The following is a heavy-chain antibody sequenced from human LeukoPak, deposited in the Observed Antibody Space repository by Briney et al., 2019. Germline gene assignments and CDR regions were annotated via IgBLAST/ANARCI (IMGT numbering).Heavy chain of an antibody. CDR3: AKDNRGGWSGYFDY. Sequence: GRSLRLSCATSGFIFSSYGMYWVRQAPGKGLEWVAVIWHDGSAESYADSVKGRFTVSRDDSRNTVYLQMNSLRAEDTALYYCAKDNRGGWSGYFDYWGQGILVTVSS. J-gene: IGHJ4*02. CDR1: GFIFSSYG. D-gene: IGHD6-19*01. CDR2: IWHDGSAE. V-gene: IGHV3-33*06.